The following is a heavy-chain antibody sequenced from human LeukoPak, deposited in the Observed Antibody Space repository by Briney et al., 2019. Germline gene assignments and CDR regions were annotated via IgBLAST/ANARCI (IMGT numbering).Heavy chain of an antibody. V-gene: IGHV1-69*13. CDR2: VSPILGTA. D-gene: IGHD3-22*01. CDR3: ARDLDPYYYDSSGYWGDAFDI. Sequence: SVKVSCKASGGTFSSYAISWVRQAPGQGLEWMGGVSPILGTANYEQKFQGRVTIIGEETTSTAYMELSSLRSEDTAVYYCARDLDPYYYDSSGYWGDAFDIWGQGTMVTVSS. J-gene: IGHJ3*02. CDR1: GGTFSSYA.